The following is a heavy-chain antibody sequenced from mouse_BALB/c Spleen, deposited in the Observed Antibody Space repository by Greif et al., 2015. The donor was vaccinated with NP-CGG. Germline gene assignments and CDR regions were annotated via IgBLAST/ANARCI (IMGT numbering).Heavy chain of an antibody. CDR2: ISSGGSYT. D-gene: IGHD2-10*02. V-gene: IGHV5-9-1*01. CDR3: ARRERYGNYGRAMDY. J-gene: IGHJ4*01. Sequence: EVMLVESGGGLVKPGGSLKLSCAASGFTFSSYAMSWVRQTPEKRLEWVATISSGGSYTYYPDSVKGRFTISRDNAKNTLYLQMSSLRSEDTAMYYCARRERYGNYGRAMDYWGQGTSVTVSS. CDR1: GFTFSSYA.